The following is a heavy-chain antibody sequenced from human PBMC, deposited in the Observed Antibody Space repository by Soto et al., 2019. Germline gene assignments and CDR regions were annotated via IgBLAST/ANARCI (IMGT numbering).Heavy chain of an antibody. CDR1: GGSISSSRSY. J-gene: IGHJ5*02. CDR2: IFYSGST. CDR3: ARQQTSADIDLWFDP. V-gene: IGHV4-39*01. D-gene: IGHD2-2*01. Sequence: QLQLQESGPGLVKASETLSLTCNVSGGSISSSRSYWAWIRQPPGKGLEWIANIFYSGSTYYNPTLASPVTVSVDTSKNQFSLKLSSVTAADTAVYYCARQQTSADIDLWFDPWGQGTLVTVSS.